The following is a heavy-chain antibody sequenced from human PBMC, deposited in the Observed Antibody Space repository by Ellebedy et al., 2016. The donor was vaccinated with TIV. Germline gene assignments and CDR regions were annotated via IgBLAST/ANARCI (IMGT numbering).Heavy chain of an antibody. V-gene: IGHV1-8*01. CDR2: MNPDSGDT. D-gene: IGHD3-22*01. Sequence: ASVKVSXXASGYTFTSYDINWVRQAPGQGLEWMGWMNPDSGDTVYSQRFQGRVTMTRNTSINTAYMELSSLRSEDTAVYYCARLNHSYHSSGYYRLYYFDYWGQGILVTVSS. CDR3: ARLNHSYHSSGYYRLYYFDY. CDR1: GYTFTSYD. J-gene: IGHJ4*02.